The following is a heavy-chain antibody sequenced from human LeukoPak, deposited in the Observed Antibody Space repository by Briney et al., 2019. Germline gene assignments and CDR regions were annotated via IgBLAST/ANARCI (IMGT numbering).Heavy chain of an antibody. D-gene: IGHD4-17*01. Sequence: PSETLSLTCTVSGGSISGYYWSWIRQPPGKGLEWFGYIYYNGTTNYNPFLKSRVTISVDTSKNHFSLKLSSVTAADTAVYYCARHPPNVYGALNLDYWGQGTLVIVSS. CDR2: IYYNGTT. CDR1: GGSISGYY. CDR3: ARHPPNVYGALNLDY. V-gene: IGHV4-59*08. J-gene: IGHJ4*02.